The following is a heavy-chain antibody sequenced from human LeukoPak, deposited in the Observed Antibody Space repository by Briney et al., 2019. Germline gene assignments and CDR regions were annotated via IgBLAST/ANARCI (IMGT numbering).Heavy chain of an antibody. D-gene: IGHD3-10*01. V-gene: IGHV3-21*01. J-gene: IGHJ3*02. CDR2: IGSGSSYI. CDR3: ARVSGSRNYYFGAFDI. CDR1: GFTFSSYS. Sequence: GGSLRLSRAASGFTFSSYSMNWVRQAPGKGLEWVSSIGSGSSYIYYADSVKGRFTISRDNSKTTLYLQMNSLRAEDTAVYYCARVSGSRNYYFGAFDIWGQGTMVTVSS.